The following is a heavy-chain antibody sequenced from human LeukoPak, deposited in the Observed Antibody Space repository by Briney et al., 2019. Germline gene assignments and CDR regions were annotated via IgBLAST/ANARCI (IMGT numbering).Heavy chain of an antibody. CDR2: IRYDGSNK. CDR3: AKDRVAVAGRVFGV. Sequence: HAGGSLSPSCAASGFTFSSYGMHWVRQAPGKGLEWVAFIRYDGSNKYYADSVKGRFTISRDNSKNTLYLQMNSLRAEDTAVYYCAKDRVAVAGRVFGVWGSGTRQTLSS. D-gene: IGHD6-19*01. V-gene: IGHV3-30*02. CDR1: GFTFSSYG. J-gene: IGHJ6*04.